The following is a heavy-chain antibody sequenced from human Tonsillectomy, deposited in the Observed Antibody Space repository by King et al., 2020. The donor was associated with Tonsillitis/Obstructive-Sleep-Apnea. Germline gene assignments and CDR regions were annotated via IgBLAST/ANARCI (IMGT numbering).Heavy chain of an antibody. CDR2: TRTRTKSYTT. D-gene: IGHD2-2*01. V-gene: IGHV3-72*01. J-gene: IGHJ6*03. CDR1: GFTFSDHY. Sequence: VQLVESGGGLVQPGGSLRLSCAASGFTFSDHYMDWVRQAPGKGLEWVGRTRTRTKSYTTEYAASVKGRFTISRGDSKSSLYLQMNSLRTEDTAVYYCVSAPPVMRYYYYMDVWGKGTTVTVSS. CDR3: VSAPPVMRYYYYMDV.